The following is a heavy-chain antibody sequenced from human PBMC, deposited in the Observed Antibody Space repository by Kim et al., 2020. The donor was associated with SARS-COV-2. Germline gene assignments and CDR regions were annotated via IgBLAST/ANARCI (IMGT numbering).Heavy chain of an antibody. Sequence: ASVKVSCKASGYTFTSYDINWVRQATGQGLEWMGWMNPNSGNTGYAQKFQGRVTMTRNTSISTAYMELSSLRSEDTAVYYCARVFRITMIVVVRPGWFDPWGQGTLVTVSS. D-gene: IGHD3-22*01. J-gene: IGHJ5*02. CDR3: ARVFRITMIVVVRPGWFDP. CDR2: MNPNSGNT. CDR1: GYTFTSYD. V-gene: IGHV1-8*01.